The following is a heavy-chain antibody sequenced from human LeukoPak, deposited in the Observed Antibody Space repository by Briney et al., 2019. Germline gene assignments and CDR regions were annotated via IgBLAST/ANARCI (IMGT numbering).Heavy chain of an antibody. Sequence: PSETLSLTCTVSGGSISSYYWSWIRQPPGKGLEWIGYTYYSGSTNYNPSLKSRVTISVDTSKNQFSLKLSSVTAADTAVYYCAGPGEYDSSGYYPYWGQGTLVTVSS. CDR1: GGSISSYY. J-gene: IGHJ4*02. CDR2: TYYSGST. CDR3: AGPGEYDSSGYYPY. D-gene: IGHD3-22*01. V-gene: IGHV4-59*08.